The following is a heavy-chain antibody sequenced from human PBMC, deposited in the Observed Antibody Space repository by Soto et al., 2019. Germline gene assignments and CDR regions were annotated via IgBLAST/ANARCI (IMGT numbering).Heavy chain of an antibody. J-gene: IGHJ4*02. D-gene: IGHD4-17*01. CDR3: AKDTGEAPSGY. V-gene: IGHV3-23*01. CDR2: ISGSGGST. Sequence: WGSLRLSCAASGFTFSSYAMSWVRQAPGKGLEWVSAISGSGGSTYYADSVKGRFTISRDNSKNTLYLQMTGLRAEDTAVYYCAKDTGEAPSGYWGQGTLVTVSS. CDR1: GFTFSSYA.